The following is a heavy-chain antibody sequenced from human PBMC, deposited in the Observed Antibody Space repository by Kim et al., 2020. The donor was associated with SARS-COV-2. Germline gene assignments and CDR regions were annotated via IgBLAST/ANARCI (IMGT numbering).Heavy chain of an antibody. V-gene: IGHV1-18*01. CDR2: ISAYNGNT. J-gene: IGHJ4*02. D-gene: IGHD3-22*01. Sequence: ASVKVSCKASGYTFTSYGISWVRQAPGQGLEWMGWISAYNGNTNYAQKLQGRVTMTTDTSTSTAYMELRSLRSDDTAVYYCARGYSYASSGYFPFDYWGQGTLVTVSS. CDR1: GYTFTSYG. CDR3: ARGYSYASSGYFPFDY.